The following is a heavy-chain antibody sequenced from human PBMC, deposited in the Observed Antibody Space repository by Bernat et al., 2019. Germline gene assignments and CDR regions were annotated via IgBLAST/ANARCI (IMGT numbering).Heavy chain of an antibody. V-gene: IGHV4-31*03. Sequence: QVQLQESGPGLVKPSQTLSLTCTVPGGSISSGGYYWSWIRQHPGKGLEWIGYTYYSGSTYYNPSLKSRVTISVDTSKNQFSLKLSSVTAADTAVYYCARDLSGPDVIGGSYYYYGMDVWGQGTTVTVSS. J-gene: IGHJ6*02. CDR1: GGSISSGGYY. CDR3: ARDLSGPDVIGGSYYYYGMDV. CDR2: TYYSGST. D-gene: IGHD3-10*01.